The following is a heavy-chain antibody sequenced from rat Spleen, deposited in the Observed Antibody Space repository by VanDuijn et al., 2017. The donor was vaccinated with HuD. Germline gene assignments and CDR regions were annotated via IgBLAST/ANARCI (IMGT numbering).Heavy chain of an antibody. CDR1: GFTFSDFY. V-gene: IGHV5-29*01. Sequence: EVQLVESYGGLVQPGRSLKLSCAASGFTFSDFYMAWVRQAPTKGLEWVATISYDGKNPYYPDSVKGRFTISRDNAKNTLYLQMESLRSEDTATYYCARSVFDYWGQGVMVTVSS. CDR3: ARSVFDY. J-gene: IGHJ2*01. CDR2: ISYDGKNP.